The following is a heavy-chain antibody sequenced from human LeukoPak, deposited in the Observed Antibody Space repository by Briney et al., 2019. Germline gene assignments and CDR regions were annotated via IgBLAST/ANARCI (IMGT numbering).Heavy chain of an antibody. J-gene: IGHJ6*02. D-gene: IGHD2/OR15-2a*01. V-gene: IGHV4-31*03. Sequence: SETLSLTCTVSGGSISSGGYYWSWIRQHPGKGLEWIGHIYYSGSTYYNPSLKSRVTISVDTSKNQFSLKLSSVTAADTAVYYCARAYFPYYYYGMDVWGQGTTVTVSS. CDR1: GGSISSGGYY. CDR3: ARAYFPYYYYGMDV. CDR2: IYYSGST.